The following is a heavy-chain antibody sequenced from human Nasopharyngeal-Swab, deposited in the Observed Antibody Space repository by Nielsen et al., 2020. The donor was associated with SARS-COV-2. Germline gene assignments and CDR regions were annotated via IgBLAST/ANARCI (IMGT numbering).Heavy chain of an antibody. D-gene: IGHD3-22*01. CDR3: ARAPKRGSSGYQVVY. CDR2: IKQDGSEK. J-gene: IGHJ4*02. Sequence: GESLTISCAASGFTFSSYWMSWVRQAPGKGLEWVANIKQDGSEKYYVDSVKGRFTISRDNAKNSLYLQMNSLRAEDTAVYYCARAPKRGSSGYQVVYWGQGTLVTVSS. CDR1: GFTFSSYW. V-gene: IGHV3-7*03.